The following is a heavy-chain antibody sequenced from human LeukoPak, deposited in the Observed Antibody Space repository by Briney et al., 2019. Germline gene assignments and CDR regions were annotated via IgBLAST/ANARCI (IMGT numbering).Heavy chain of an antibody. V-gene: IGHV3-48*03. CDR3: ARRQTAGTRVSDY. J-gene: IGHJ4*02. CDR1: GFTFSSYE. CDR2: ISTSGSTI. Sequence: PGGSLRLSCAASGFTFSSYEVNWVRQAPGKGLEWVSYISTSGSTIYYADSVKGRFAISRDNAKNSLHLQMNSLRAEDTAVYYCARRQTAGTRVSDYWGQGTLVTVSS.